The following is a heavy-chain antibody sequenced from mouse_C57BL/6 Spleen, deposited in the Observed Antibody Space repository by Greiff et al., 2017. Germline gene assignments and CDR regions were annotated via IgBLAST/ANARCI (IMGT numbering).Heavy chain of an antibody. J-gene: IGHJ4*01. CDR3: TMDSSGFSMDY. V-gene: IGHV1-74*01. CDR1: GYTFTSYW. CDR2: IHPSDSDT. Sequence: QVQLQQPGAELVKPGASVKVSCKASGYTFTSYWMHWVKQRPGQGLEWIGRIHPSDSDTNYNQKFKGKATLTVDNSSSTAYMQLSSLTSEDSAVYCSTMDSSGFSMDYRGLGTSVTVCS. D-gene: IGHD3-2*02.